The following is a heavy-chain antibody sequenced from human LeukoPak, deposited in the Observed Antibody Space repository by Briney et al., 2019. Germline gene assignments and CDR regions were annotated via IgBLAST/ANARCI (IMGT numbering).Heavy chain of an antibody. J-gene: IGHJ4*02. CDR3: AKDLTHSYPRLDY. Sequence: PGGSLRLSCAASGLTFRSYGMHWLREAPGKGLEWGAYIQYDGSKKYYVDSVNGRFTISRDNSKNTQYLQMNRLRAEDTAVYSCAKDLTHSYPRLDYWGQGTLVTVSS. V-gene: IGHV3-30*02. D-gene: IGHD5-18*01. CDR1: GLTFRSYG. CDR2: IQYDGSKK.